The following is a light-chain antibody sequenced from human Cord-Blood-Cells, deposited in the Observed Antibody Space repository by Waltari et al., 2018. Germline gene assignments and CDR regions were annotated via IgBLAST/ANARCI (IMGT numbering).Light chain of an antibody. J-gene: IGLJ2*01. CDR2: QDS. CDR1: KLGAKY. CDR3: QAWDSSTVV. Sequence: SYELTQPPSVFVSPGQTASITCSGDKLGAKYACWYQQKPGQYPVLVIYQDSKRPSGIPERFSGSNSGNTATLTISGTQAMDEADYYCQAWDSSTVVFGGGTKLTVL. V-gene: IGLV3-1*01.